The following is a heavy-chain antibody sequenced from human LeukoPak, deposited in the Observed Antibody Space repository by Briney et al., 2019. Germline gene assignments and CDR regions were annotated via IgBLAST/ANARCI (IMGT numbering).Heavy chain of an antibody. D-gene: IGHD5-18*01. J-gene: IGHJ4*02. CDR1: GFTFGGYA. CDR3: AKEALQSLRYSYISNFDY. Sequence: GSLRLSCAASGFTFGGYAMSWVRQAPGKGLEWVSAISTSGGSTYCADSVKGRFTISRDNSKNTLYLQMNSLRAEDTAVYYCAKEALQSLRYSYISNFDYWGQGTLVTVSS. V-gene: IGHV3-23*01. CDR2: ISTSGGST.